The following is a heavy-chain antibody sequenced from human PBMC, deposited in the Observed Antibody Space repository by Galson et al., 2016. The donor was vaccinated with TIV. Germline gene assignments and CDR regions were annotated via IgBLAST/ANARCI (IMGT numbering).Heavy chain of an antibody. Sequence: SLRLSCAASGFTFSTDAMHWVRQAPGKGLEWVADISYDGNNKYYADSVKGRFTISRDNSKNTLDLQMNSLRAEDTAVDYCARQTGCGGDCYYFDFWGQGTLVTVSS. CDR3: ARQTGCGGDCYYFDF. CDR1: GFTFSTDA. D-gene: IGHD2-21*02. J-gene: IGHJ4*02. CDR2: ISYDGNNK. V-gene: IGHV3-30*01.